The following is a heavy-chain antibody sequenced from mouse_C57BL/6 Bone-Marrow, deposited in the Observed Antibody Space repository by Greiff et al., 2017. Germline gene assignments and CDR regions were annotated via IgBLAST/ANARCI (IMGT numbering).Heavy chain of an antibody. CDR2: ISSGSSTI. CDR1: GFTFSDYG. Sequence: DVMLVESGGGLVKPGGSLKLSCAASGFTFSDYGMHWVRQAPEKGLEWVAYISSGSSTIYYADTVKGRFTISRDNAKNTLFLQMTSLRSEDTAMYYCARSYAMDYWGQGNSVTVSS. V-gene: IGHV5-17*01. J-gene: IGHJ4*01. CDR3: ARSYAMDY.